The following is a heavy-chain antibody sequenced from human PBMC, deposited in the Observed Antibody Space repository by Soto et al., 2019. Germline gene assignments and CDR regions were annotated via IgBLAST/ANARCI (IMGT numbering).Heavy chain of an antibody. Sequence: ASVKVSCKASGYTFTGYYMHWVRQAPGQGLEWMGWINPNSGGTNYAQKFQGWVTMTRDTSISTAYMELSRLRSDDTAVYYCGRASGCSGGSCYSTFDPWGQGTLVTVSS. CDR1: GYTFTGYY. D-gene: IGHD2-15*01. CDR3: GRASGCSGGSCYSTFDP. J-gene: IGHJ5*02. CDR2: INPNSGGT. V-gene: IGHV1-2*04.